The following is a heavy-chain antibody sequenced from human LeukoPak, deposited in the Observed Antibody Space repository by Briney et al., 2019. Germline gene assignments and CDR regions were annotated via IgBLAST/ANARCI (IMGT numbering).Heavy chain of an antibody. CDR2: IYYSGST. D-gene: IGHD3-3*01. Sequence: SETLSLTCTVSGGSVSSGDYYWSWIRQPPGKGLEWIGYIYYSGSTYYNPSLKSRVTISVDTSKNQFSLKLSSVTAADTAVYYCARGYYDFWSGYSTHGMDVWGQGTTVTVSS. J-gene: IGHJ6*02. CDR1: GGSVSSGDYY. CDR3: ARGYYDFWSGYSTHGMDV. V-gene: IGHV4-30-4*01.